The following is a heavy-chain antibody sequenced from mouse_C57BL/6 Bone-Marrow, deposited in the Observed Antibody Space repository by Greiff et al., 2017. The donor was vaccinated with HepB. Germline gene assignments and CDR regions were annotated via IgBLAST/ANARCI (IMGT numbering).Heavy chain of an antibody. J-gene: IGHJ3*01. CDR3: ARHERELLLRPWFAY. V-gene: IGHV1-62-2*01. Sequence: QVQLQQSGAELVKPGASVKLSCKASGYTFTEYTIHWVKQRSGQGLEWIGWFYPGSGSIKYNEKFKDKATVTADKSSSTVYMELSRLTSEDSAVYFCARHERELLLRPWFAYWGQGTLVTVSA. D-gene: IGHD1-1*01. CDR1: GYTFTEYT. CDR2: FYPGSGSI.